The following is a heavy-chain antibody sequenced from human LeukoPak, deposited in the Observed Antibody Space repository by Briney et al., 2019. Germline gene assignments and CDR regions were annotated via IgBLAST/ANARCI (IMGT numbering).Heavy chain of an antibody. V-gene: IGHV4-34*01. J-gene: IGHJ4*02. CDR3: ARSFYGSGSYNY. Sequence: SETLSLTCAVYGGSFSGYYWSWIRQPPGKGLEWIGEINHSGSTNYNPSLKSRVTISVDTSKNQFSLKLSSVTAAGTAVYYCARSFYGSGSYNYWGQGTLVTVSS. D-gene: IGHD3-10*01. CDR2: INHSGST. CDR1: GGSFSGYY.